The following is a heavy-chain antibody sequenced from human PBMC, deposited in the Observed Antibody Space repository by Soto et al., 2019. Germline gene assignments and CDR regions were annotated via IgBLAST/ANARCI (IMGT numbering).Heavy chain of an antibody. CDR2: IYHSGST. CDR3: ARHLMTTVTTYYYYGMDI. Sequence: PSEPLSLTCAVSGGSISSSNWWSWVRQPPGKGLEWIGEIYHSGSTNYNPSLKSRVTISVDKSKNQFSLKLSSVTAADTAVYYCARHLMTTVTTYYYYGMDIWGQGTTGTVS. D-gene: IGHD4-17*01. V-gene: IGHV4-4*02. J-gene: IGHJ6*02. CDR1: GGSISSSNW.